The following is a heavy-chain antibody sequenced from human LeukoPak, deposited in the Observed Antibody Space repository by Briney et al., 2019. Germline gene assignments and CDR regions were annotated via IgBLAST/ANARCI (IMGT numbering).Heavy chain of an antibody. V-gene: IGHV3-30*02. J-gene: IGHJ4*02. CDR1: GFTFSSYG. CDR2: IRYDGSNK. D-gene: IGHD1-26*01. CDR3: ANGPYSGSYYFDY. Sequence: PGGSLRLSCAASGFTFSSYGMHWVRQAPGRGLEWVAFIRYDGSNKYYADSVKGRFTISRDNSKNTLYPQMDSLRAEDTAVYYCANGPYSGSYYFDYWGQGTLVTVSS.